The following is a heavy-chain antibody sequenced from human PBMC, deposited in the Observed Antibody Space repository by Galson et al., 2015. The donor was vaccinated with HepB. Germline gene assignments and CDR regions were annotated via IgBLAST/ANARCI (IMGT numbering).Heavy chain of an antibody. J-gene: IGHJ3*01. Sequence: SLRLSCAASGFTFRNYAMNWVRQAPGKGLEWVSTIRDGGETTFYADSVKGRFIISRDNSKSTLFLQMNSLRGEDTAVYYCAKDRLERRRGAFDVWGQGSLVTISS. CDR1: GFTFRNYA. CDR3: AKDRLERRRGAFDV. V-gene: IGHV3-23*01. D-gene: IGHD1-1*01. CDR2: IRDGGETT.